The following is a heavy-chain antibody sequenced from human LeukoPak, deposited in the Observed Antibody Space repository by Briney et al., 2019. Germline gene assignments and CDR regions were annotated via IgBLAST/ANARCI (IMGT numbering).Heavy chain of an antibody. V-gene: IGHV3-64*01. CDR3: ARASSGWYGY. CDR1: GFTFSSYA. CDR2: ISSNGGST. J-gene: IGHJ4*02. D-gene: IGHD6-19*01. Sequence: GGSLRLSCVVSGFTFSSYAMHWVRQAPGKGLEYVSAISSNGGSTYYANSVKGRFTISRDNSKNTLYLQMGSLGVEDMAVYYCARASSGWYGYWGQGTLVTVSS.